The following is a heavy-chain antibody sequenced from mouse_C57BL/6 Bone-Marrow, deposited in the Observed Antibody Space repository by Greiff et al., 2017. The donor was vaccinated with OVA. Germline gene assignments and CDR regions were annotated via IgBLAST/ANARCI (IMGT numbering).Heavy chain of an antibody. CDR3: AREEGYPYYFDY. J-gene: IGHJ2*01. Sequence: DVKLVESEGGLVQPGSSMKLSCTASGFTFSDYYMAWVRQVPEKGLEWVANINYDGSSTYYLDSLKSRFIISRDNAKNILYLQMSSLKSEDTATYYGAREEGYPYYFDYWGQGTTLTVSS. CDR1: GFTFSDYY. V-gene: IGHV5-16*01. D-gene: IGHD5-1-1*01. CDR2: INYDGSST.